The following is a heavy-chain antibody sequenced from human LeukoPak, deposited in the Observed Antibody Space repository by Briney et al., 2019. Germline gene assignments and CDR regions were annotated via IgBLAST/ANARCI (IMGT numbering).Heavy chain of an antibody. CDR2: ISSSSSYI. CDR3: ARELGSPAYDPH. CDR1: GFTFSSFS. J-gene: IGHJ4*02. Sequence: GGSLRLSCAASGFTFSSFSMNWVRQAPGKGLEWVSSISSSSSYIYYADSVKGRFTISRDNAKNSLYLQMNSLRAEDTAVYYCARELGSPAYDPHWGQGTLVTVSS. V-gene: IGHV3-21*04. D-gene: IGHD5-12*01.